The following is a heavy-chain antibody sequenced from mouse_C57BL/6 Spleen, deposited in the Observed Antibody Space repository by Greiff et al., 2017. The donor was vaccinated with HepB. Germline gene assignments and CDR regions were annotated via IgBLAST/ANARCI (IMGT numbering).Heavy chain of an antibody. CDR1: GYAFSSSW. CDR3: AREVYYERYFDV. J-gene: IGHJ1*03. CDR2: IYPGDGDT. Sequence: QVQLKQSGPELVKPGASVKISCKASGYAFSSSWMNWVKQRPGKGLEWIGRIYPGDGDTNYNGKFKGKATLTADKSSSTAYMQLSSLTSEDSAVYFCAREVYYERYFDVWGTGTTVTVSS. D-gene: IGHD1-1*01. V-gene: IGHV1-82*01.